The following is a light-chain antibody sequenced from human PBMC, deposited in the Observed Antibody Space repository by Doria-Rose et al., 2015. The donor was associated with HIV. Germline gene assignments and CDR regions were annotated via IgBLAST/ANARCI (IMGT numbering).Light chain of an antibody. CDR3: HQYDDSWT. CDR2: DGS. J-gene: IGKJ1*01. Sequence: TQSPGTLSLSPGERATLSRRASQSFSSTYLAWYQQKPGQAPSLLIYDGSTRATGIPDRFSASGSGTDFTLTISRLEPEDVALYYCHQYDDSWTFGQGTKVEI. V-gene: IGKV3-20*01. CDR1: QSFSSTY.